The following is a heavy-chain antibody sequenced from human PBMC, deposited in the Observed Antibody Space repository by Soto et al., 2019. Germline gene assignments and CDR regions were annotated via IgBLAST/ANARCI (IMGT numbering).Heavy chain of an antibody. J-gene: IGHJ4*02. CDR3: ARDRIGNYFDY. V-gene: IGHV4-61*01. D-gene: IGHD2-15*01. CDR1: GGSVSSGSYY. Sequence: QVQLQESGPGLVKPSETLSLTCTVSGGSVSSGSYYWSWIRQPPGKGLEWIGYLYYSGSTNYNPSPKSRVTISVDTSKNQVSLKLSSVTAADTAVYYCARDRIGNYFDYWGQGTLVTVSS. CDR2: LYYSGST.